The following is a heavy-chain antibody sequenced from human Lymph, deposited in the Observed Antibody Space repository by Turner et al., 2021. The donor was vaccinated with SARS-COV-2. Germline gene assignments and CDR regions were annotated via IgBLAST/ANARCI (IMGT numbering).Heavy chain of an antibody. CDR3: AKDPNWYVLSAVDY. V-gene: IGHV3-23*01. J-gene: IGHJ4*02. CDR2: ISGSGGST. CDR1: GFSFSSYA. D-gene: IGHD1-1*01. Sequence: ELQLLESGGGMVQPGGSLSLTCAASGFSFSSYAMSWVRQAPGKELGWVSAISGSGGSTYYADSLKGRFTISIYNSKNTLYLQMNSLRAEDTAVYYCAKDPNWYVLSAVDYWGQGTLITVS.